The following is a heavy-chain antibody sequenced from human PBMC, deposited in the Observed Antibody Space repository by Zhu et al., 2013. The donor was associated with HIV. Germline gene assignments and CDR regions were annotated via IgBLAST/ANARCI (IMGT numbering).Heavy chain of an antibody. CDR3: ARAGIAVAGTEDYYYYYGMDV. Sequence: QVQLVQSGAEVKKPGSSVKVSCKASGGTFSSYAISWVRQAPGQGLEWMGGIIPIFGTANYAQKFQGRVTITADESTSTAYMELSSLRSEDTAVYYCARAGIAVAGTEDYYYYYGMDVWGQGTTVTVSS. J-gene: IGHJ6*02. CDR2: IIPIFGTA. D-gene: IGHD6-19*01. V-gene: IGHV1-69*01. CDR1: GGTFSSYA.